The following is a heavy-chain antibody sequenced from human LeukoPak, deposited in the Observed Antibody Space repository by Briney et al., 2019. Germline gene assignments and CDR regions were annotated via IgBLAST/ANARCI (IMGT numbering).Heavy chain of an antibody. D-gene: IGHD6-19*01. V-gene: IGHV1-2*02. J-gene: IGHJ4*02. CDR1: GYTFTGYY. CDR3: ARPHSSGWYYFDY. Sequence: ASVKVSCKASGYTFTGYYMHWVRQAPGQGLEWMGWINPNSGGTSYAQKFQGRVTMTRDTSISTAYMELSRLRSDDTAVYYCARPHSSGWYYFDYWGQGTLVTVSS. CDR2: INPNSGGT.